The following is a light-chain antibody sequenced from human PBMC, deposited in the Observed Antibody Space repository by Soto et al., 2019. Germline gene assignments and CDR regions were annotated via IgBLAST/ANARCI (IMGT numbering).Light chain of an antibody. Sequence: EIVMTQSPATLSVSPGERATLSCRASQSVSSNLAWYQQKPGQAPRLLIDGASTRATGIPARFSGSGAGTEFTLTISRLQSEDFAVYYCQQYNNWPLFTFGPGTKVDIK. CDR1: QSVSSN. CDR3: QQYNNWPLFT. V-gene: IGKV3-15*01. CDR2: GAS. J-gene: IGKJ3*01.